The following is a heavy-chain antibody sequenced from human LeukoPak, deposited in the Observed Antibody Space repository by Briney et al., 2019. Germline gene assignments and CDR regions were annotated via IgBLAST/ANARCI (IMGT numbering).Heavy chain of an antibody. V-gene: IGHV3-48*03. Sequence: QPGGSLRLSCADSGFSFSSYEMNWVRQAPGKGLEWISYISSSGSITFYADSEKGRFTISRDNARNSPYLQMNSLRAEDTAVYYCASTRSTSDWYTRGFEYWGQGTLVTVSS. J-gene: IGHJ4*02. D-gene: IGHD6-19*01. CDR2: ISSSGSIT. CDR3: ASTRSTSDWYTRGFEY. CDR1: GFSFSSYE.